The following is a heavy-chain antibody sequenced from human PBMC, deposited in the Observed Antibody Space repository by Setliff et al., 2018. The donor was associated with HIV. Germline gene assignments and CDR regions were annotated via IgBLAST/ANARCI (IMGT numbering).Heavy chain of an antibody. CDR3: ARRVLQDSTITSSNWFDS. Sequence: SETLSLTCTVSGDSVRSRPYYWNWIRQPAGKGLEWIGRFDSTGGTDYNPSLKSRVTMSTDTSRNQFFLNLNYATAADTAVYFCARRVLQDSTITSSNWFDSWGQGTLVTVSS. CDR1: GDSVRSRPYY. V-gene: IGHV4-61*02. J-gene: IGHJ5*01. CDR2: FDSTGGT. D-gene: IGHD2-2*01.